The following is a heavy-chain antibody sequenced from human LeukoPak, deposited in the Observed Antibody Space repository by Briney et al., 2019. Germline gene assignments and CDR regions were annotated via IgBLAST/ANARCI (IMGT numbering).Heavy chain of an antibody. D-gene: IGHD3-22*01. V-gene: IGHV3-73*01. CDR2: IRSKANSYAT. Sequence: GGSLRLSCAASGFTFSGSAMHWVRQASGKGLKWVGRIRSKANSYATAYAASVKGRFTISRDDSKNTAYLQMNSLKTEDTAVYYCTRQSYDSSGYYYDYWGQGTLVTVSS. CDR1: GFTFSGSA. J-gene: IGHJ4*02. CDR3: TRQSYDSSGYYYDY.